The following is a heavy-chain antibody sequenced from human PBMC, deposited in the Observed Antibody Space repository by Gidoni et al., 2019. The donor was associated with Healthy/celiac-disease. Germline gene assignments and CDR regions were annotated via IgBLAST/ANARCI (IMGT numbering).Heavy chain of an antibody. Sequence: VQLVESGGGLVKPGGSLRLSCAASGFTFSSYSMNWVRQAPGKGLEWVSSISSSSSYIYYADSVKGRFTISRDNAKNSLYLQMNSRRAEDTAVYYCAREKDGGNSWYFDLWGRGTLVTVSS. CDR1: GFTFSSYS. V-gene: IGHV3-21*01. CDR3: AREKDGGNSWYFDL. D-gene: IGHD2-21*02. J-gene: IGHJ2*01. CDR2: ISSSSSYI.